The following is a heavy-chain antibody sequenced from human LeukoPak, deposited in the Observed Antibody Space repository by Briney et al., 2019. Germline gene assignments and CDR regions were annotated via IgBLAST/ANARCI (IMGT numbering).Heavy chain of an antibody. CDR3: AKEGNMYYFDY. CDR2: ISWNSGSI. Sequence: GGSLRLSCAASGFTFDDYAMHWVRQAPGKGLEWVSGISWNSGSIGYADSVKGRFTISRDNAKNSLYLQMNSLRAEDTALYYCAKEGNMYYFDYWGQGTLVTVSS. J-gene: IGHJ4*02. CDR1: GFTFDDYA. V-gene: IGHV3-9*01. D-gene: IGHD2/OR15-2a*01.